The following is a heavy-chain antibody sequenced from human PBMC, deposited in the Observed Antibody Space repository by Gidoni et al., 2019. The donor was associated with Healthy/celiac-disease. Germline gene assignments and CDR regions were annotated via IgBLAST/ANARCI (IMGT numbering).Heavy chain of an antibody. J-gene: IGHJ5*02. CDR1: GYSFTSYW. D-gene: IGHD3-10*01. CDR2: IYPGDSDT. Sequence: EVQLVQSGAEVKKPGESLTISCKGSGYSFTSYWIGWVRQMPGKGLEWMGIIYPGDSDTRYSPSFQGQVTISADKSISTAYLQWSSLKASDTAMYYCARISSNEMVRGPIGWFDPWGQGTLVTVSS. V-gene: IGHV5-51*01. CDR3: ARISSNEMVRGPIGWFDP.